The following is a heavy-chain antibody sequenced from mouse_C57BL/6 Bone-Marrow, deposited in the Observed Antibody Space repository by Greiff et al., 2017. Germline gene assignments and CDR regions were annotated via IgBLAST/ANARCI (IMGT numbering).Heavy chain of an antibody. Sequence: QVQLQQSGAELARPGASVKLSCKASGYTFTSYGISWVKQRTGQGLEWIGEIYPRSGNTYYNEKFKGKATLTADKSSSTAYMELRSLTSEDSAVYFCARIFITTVVAPYYYAMDYWGQGTSVTVSS. D-gene: IGHD1-1*01. V-gene: IGHV1-81*01. CDR3: ARIFITTVVAPYYYAMDY. CDR2: IYPRSGNT. J-gene: IGHJ4*01. CDR1: GYTFTSYG.